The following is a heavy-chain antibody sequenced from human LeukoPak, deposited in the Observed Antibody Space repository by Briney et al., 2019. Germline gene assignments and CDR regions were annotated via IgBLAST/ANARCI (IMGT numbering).Heavy chain of an antibody. Sequence: ASVKVSCKASGYTFTSYGISWVRQAPGQGLEWMGWISAYNGNTNYAQKLQGRVTFTTDTSTSTAYMEVRSLRSDDTAVYYCARDCSGGSCYELTAYYFDYWGQGTLVTVSS. CDR3: ARDCSGGSCYELTAYYFDY. CDR2: ISAYNGNT. CDR1: GYTFTSYG. J-gene: IGHJ4*02. D-gene: IGHD2-15*01. V-gene: IGHV1-18*01.